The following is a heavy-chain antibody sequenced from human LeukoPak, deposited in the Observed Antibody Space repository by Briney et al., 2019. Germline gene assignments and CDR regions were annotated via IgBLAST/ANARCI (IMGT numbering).Heavy chain of an antibody. CDR1: GYSISNGYY. J-gene: IGHJ4*02. Sequence: SETLSLTCAVSGYSISNGYYWSWIRQPPGKGLEWIGEINHSGSTNYNPSLKSRVTISVDTSKNQFSLKLSSVTAADTAVYYCARGALLEWLLPFDYWGQGTLVTVSS. D-gene: IGHD3-3*01. CDR3: ARGALLEWLLPFDY. CDR2: INHSGST. V-gene: IGHV4-34*01.